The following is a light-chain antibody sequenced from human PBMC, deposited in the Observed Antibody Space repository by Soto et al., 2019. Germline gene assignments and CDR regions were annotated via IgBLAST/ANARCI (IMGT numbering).Light chain of an antibody. V-gene: IGKV3-15*01. Sequence: EIVMTQSPATLSVSPGERATLSCRASQSVSSNLAWYQQKPGQAPRLLIYGASTRATGIPARFSGXGSGTEFTITISSLQSQHVAVYYCQHPMNRTLTFGQGTRLDMK. CDR2: GAS. J-gene: IGKJ5*01. CDR3: QHPMNRTLT. CDR1: QSVSSN.